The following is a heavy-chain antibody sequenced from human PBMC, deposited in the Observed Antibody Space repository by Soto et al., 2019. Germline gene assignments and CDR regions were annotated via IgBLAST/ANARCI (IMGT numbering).Heavy chain of an antibody. CDR2: IYSGGST. D-gene: IGHD6-19*01. CDR3: ARDHGSGWHATDYYYYYMDV. V-gene: IGHV3-66*01. J-gene: IGHJ6*03. Sequence: EVQLVESGGGLVQPGGSLRLSCAATGFTVSSNYMSWVRQAPGKGLEWVSVIYSGGSTYYADSVKGRFTISRDNSKNTLYLQMNSLRAEDTAVYYCARDHGSGWHATDYYYYYMDVWGKGTTVTVSS. CDR1: GFTVSSNY.